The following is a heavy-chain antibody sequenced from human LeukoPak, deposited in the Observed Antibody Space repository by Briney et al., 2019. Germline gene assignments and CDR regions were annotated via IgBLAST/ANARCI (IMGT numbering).Heavy chain of an antibody. D-gene: IGHD3-10*01. Sequence: ASVKVSCKTSGYTFSNFGINWVRQAPGQGLEWMGWLNPNSGGTNYAQNFQGRVTMTRDTSISTGYMELSRLRSDDTAVYYCARDLDNYSGSGSYYNGDPLFQHWGQGTLVTVSS. CDR3: ARDLDNYSGSGSYYNGDPLFQH. CDR2: LNPNSGGT. J-gene: IGHJ1*01. CDR1: GYTFSNFG. V-gene: IGHV1-2*02.